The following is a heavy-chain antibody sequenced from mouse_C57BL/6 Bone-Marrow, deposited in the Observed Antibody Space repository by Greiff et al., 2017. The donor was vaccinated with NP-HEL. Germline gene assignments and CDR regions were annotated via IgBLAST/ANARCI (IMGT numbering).Heavy chain of an antibody. CDR3: ARGGEPGYFDY. CDR2: INYDGSST. J-gene: IGHJ2*01. Sequence: EVKLMESEGGLVQPGSSMKLSCTASGFTFSDYYMAWVRQVPEKGLEWVANINYDGSSTYYLDSLKSRFIISRDNAKNILYLQMSSLKSEDTATYYCARGGEPGYFDYWGQGTTLTVSS. V-gene: IGHV5-16*01. CDR1: GFTFSDYY.